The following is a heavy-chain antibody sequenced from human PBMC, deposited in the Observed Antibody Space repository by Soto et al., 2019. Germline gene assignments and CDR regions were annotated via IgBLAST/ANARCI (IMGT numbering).Heavy chain of an antibody. CDR2: IYYSGTT. CDR3: ARNSSGWSFDS. V-gene: IGHV4-59*08. J-gene: IGHJ4*02. Sequence: SETLSLTCTVSGAPMSSYYWSWIRRPPGQGLEWIGYIYYSGTTNYNPSLKSRVTISVDTSKNQFSLQLSSVTAADTAVYYCARNSSGWSFDSWGQGARVTVSS. CDR1: GAPMSSYY. D-gene: IGHD6-19*01.